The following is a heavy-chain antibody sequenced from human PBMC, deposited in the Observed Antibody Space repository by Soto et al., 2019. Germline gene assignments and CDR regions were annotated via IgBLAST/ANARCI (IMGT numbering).Heavy chain of an antibody. CDR1: GYLFGNYG. CDR3: VMVDNYVTPTPQDV. Sequence: QVQLVQSGDEVKKPGASVKVSCKASGYLFGNYGIAWVRQAPGQGLEWMGWISPYTGNTHSASKVQGRLTMTTDTYASTAYMDLVSLTSDDTAVYYCVMVDNYVTPTPQDVWGQGTTVTVSS. J-gene: IGHJ6*02. V-gene: IGHV1-18*01. D-gene: IGHD4-4*01. CDR2: ISPYTGNT.